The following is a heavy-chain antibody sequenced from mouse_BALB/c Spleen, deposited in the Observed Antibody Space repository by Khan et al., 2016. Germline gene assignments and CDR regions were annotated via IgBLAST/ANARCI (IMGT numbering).Heavy chain of an antibody. J-gene: IGHJ2*01. D-gene: IGHD1-2*01. Sequence: EVQLQESGPGLVKPSQSLSLTCTVTGYSITSGYGWNWIRQFPGNKLEWMGYISYSGRTNYNPSLKSRISITRDTSKNQFYLQLKSVTTEDTATYYCARTARIKYWGQGTTLTVSS. CDR3: ARTARIKY. CDR1: GYSITSGYG. V-gene: IGHV3-1*02. CDR2: ISYSGRT.